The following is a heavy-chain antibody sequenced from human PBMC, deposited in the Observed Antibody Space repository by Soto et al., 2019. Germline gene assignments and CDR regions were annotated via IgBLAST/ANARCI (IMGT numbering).Heavy chain of an antibody. D-gene: IGHD4-4*01. CDR2: IYPGDSDT. J-gene: IGHJ6*02. CDR3: ARSGMTTVIFYGMDV. Sequence: GESLKISCKGSGYSFTSYWICWVREMPGKGLEWMGTIYPGDSDTRYSPSFQGQVTISADKSISTAYLQWSSLKASDTAMYYCARSGMTTVIFYGMDVWGQGTTVTVSS. CDR1: GYSFTSYW. V-gene: IGHV5-51*01.